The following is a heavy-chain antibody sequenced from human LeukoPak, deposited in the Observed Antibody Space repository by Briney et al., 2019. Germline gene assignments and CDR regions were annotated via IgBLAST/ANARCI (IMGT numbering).Heavy chain of an antibody. J-gene: IGHJ4*02. CDR2: ISGSGGST. Sequence: GGSLRLSCAASGFTFSSYAMSWVRQAPGKGLEGVSAISGSGGSTYYADSVKGRFTISRDNSKNTLYLQMNSLRAEDTAVYYCAKEKENSYGFTAPFDYWGQGTLVTVSS. V-gene: IGHV3-23*01. CDR3: AKEKENSYGFTAPFDY. D-gene: IGHD5-18*01. CDR1: GFTFSSYA.